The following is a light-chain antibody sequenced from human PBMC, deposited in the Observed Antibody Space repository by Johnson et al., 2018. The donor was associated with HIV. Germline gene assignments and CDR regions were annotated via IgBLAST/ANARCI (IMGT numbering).Light chain of an antibody. CDR3: GTWDSSLSAHYV. CDR2: EKN. CDR1: SSNIGNNY. Sequence: QSVLTQPPSVSAAPGQKVTISCSGSSSNIGNNYVSWYQQLPGTAPKLLIYEKNKRPSGIPDRFSASKSGPSATLDITGLQTGDEADYYCGTWDSSLSAHYVFGTGTKVTVL. V-gene: IGLV1-51*02. J-gene: IGLJ1*01.